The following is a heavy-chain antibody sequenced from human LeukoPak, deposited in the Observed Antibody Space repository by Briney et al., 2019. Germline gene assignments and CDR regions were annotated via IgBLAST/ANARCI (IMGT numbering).Heavy chain of an antibody. D-gene: IGHD2-2*01. CDR1: GFTFTSYD. Sequence: ASVKVSCKASGFTFTSYDINWVRQATGQGLEWMGWMNPNSGNTRYAQKVQGRITMTRDTSISTAYMELSSLRSEDTAVYYCARESSRYYDRSDVGYFDYWGQGTLVTVSS. V-gene: IGHV1-8*01. J-gene: IGHJ4*02. CDR3: ARESSRYYDRSDVGYFDY. CDR2: MNPNSGNT.